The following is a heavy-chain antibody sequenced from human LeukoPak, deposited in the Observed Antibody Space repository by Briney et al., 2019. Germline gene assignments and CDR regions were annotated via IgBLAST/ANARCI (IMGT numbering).Heavy chain of an antibody. D-gene: IGHD2-15*01. Sequence: GGSLRLSCAASGFTFSSCSMNWVRQAPGKGLEWVSSISSSGSYIYYADSVKGRFTISRDNAENSLYLQMNSLRAEDTAVYYCARDREPYCTGGTCYSTGDYWGQGTLVTVSS. CDR3: ARDREPYCTGGTCYSTGDY. CDR1: GFTFSSCS. V-gene: IGHV3-21*06. J-gene: IGHJ4*02. CDR2: ISSSGSYI.